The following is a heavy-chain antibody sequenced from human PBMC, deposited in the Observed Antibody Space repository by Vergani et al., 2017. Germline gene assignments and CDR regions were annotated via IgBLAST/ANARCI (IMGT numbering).Heavy chain of an antibody. CDR3: ARLSIWGTLDY. J-gene: IGHJ4*02. V-gene: IGHV4-38-2*01. D-gene: IGHD3-16*01. CDR1: GYSISSGYY. Sequence: QVQLQESGPGLVKPSETLSLTCAVSGYSISSGYYWGWIRQPPGKGLEWIGSIYHSGSTYYNPSLKSRVTISVDTSKNQFFLKLSSVTAADTAVYYCARLSIWGTLDYWGQGTLVTVSS. CDR2: IYHSGST.